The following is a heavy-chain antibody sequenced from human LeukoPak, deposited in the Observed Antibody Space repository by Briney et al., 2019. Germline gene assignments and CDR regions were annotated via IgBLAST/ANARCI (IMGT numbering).Heavy chain of an antibody. J-gene: IGHJ4*02. CDR2: INSDGSIT. CDR3: AAVVAATPY. D-gene: IGHD5-12*01. V-gene: IGHV3-74*01. CDR1: GFIFSNYW. Sequence: GGSLRLSCAASGFIFSNYWMHWVRQAPRKGLVWVSRINSDGSITNYADSVKGRFTIARDNAKNTVYLEMNNLRAEDTAVYSCAAVVAATPYWGQGTLVTVSS.